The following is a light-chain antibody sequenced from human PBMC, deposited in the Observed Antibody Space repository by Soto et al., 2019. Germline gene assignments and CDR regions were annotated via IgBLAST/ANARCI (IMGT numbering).Light chain of an antibody. Sequence: EIVCTQSPDTLSLAPGERAALSRRASQSVRSERLAWYQQKRCQAHTLLIFDASSRASGTPERFSGSGSGTDFTLTISRLEPEDFAVYYCQQYGSSPHITFCPVTRLEIK. J-gene: IGKJ5*01. CDR3: QQYGSSPHIT. CDR1: QSVRSER. V-gene: IGKV3-20*01. CDR2: DAS.